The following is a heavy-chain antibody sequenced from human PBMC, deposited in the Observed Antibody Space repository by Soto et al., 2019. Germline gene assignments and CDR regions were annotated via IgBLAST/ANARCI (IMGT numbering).Heavy chain of an antibody. D-gene: IGHD4-4*01. CDR1: GVIFGNYV. CDR2: TSPDGSDE. Sequence: XGSLTLSCIASGVIFGNYVIHWVRQAPGKGLEWVAVTSPDGSDEYYADSVKGRFTISRDNSKNTLYLQMNSLRAGDTAVYYCAKSVISETNWFDHWGQGTLVTVSS. J-gene: IGHJ5*02. V-gene: IGHV3-30*18. CDR3: AKSVISETNWFDH.